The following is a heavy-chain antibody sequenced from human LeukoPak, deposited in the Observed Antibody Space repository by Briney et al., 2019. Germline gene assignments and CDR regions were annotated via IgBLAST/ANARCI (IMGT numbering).Heavy chain of an antibody. J-gene: IGHJ5*02. CDR1: GFTFSSYG. V-gene: IGHV3-30*03. D-gene: IGHD3-9*01. CDR2: ISYDGSNK. Sequence: GGSLRLSCAASGFTFSSYGMHWVRQAPGKGLEWVAVISYDGSNKYYADSVKGRFTISRDNAKNSLYLQMNSLRAEDTAVYYCARGPYYDILTGYYEWWWFDPWGQGTLVTVSS. CDR3: ARGPYYDILTGYYEWWWFDP.